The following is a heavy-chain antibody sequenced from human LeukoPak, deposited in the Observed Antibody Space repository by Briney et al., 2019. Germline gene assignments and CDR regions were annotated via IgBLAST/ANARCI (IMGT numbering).Heavy chain of an antibody. CDR3: ATDLAMVRGVIRGDY. Sequence: ASVKVSCKVSGYTLTELSMHWVRQAPGKGLEWMGGFDPEDGETIYAQKFQGRVTMTEDTSTDTAYMELSSLTSDDTAVYYCATDLAMVRGVIRGDYWGQGTLVTVSS. J-gene: IGHJ4*02. D-gene: IGHD3-10*01. CDR2: FDPEDGET. V-gene: IGHV1-24*01. CDR1: GYTLTELS.